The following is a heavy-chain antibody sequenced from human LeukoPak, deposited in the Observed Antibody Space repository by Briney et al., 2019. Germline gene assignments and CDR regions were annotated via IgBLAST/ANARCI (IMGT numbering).Heavy chain of an antibody. CDR2: VYTSGST. V-gene: IGHV4-4*07. D-gene: IGHD3-16*01. Sequence: SETPSLTCTVSGGSISGYYWSCTRQPAGKGLEWIGRVYTSGSTNYNPPLKSRVTMSIDTSKNQFSLNLSSVTAADTAVYYCAKSPSGRGGYNWFDPWGQGTLVTVSS. CDR3: AKSPSGRGGYNWFDP. CDR1: GGSISGYY. J-gene: IGHJ5*02.